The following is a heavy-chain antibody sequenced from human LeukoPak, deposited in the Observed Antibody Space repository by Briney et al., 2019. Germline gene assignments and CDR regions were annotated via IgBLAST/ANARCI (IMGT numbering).Heavy chain of an antibody. D-gene: IGHD6-13*01. CDR2: ISWNSGSI. J-gene: IGHJ6*02. CDR3: AKDMGPLAAAGTDYYYYGMDV. Sequence: GGSLRLSCAASGFTFSSYAMHWVRQAPGKGLEWVSGISWNSGSIGYADSVKGRFTISRDNAKNSLYLQMNSLRAEDTALYYCAKDMGPLAAAGTDYYYYGMDVWGQGTTVTVSS. V-gene: IGHV3-9*01. CDR1: GFTFSSYA.